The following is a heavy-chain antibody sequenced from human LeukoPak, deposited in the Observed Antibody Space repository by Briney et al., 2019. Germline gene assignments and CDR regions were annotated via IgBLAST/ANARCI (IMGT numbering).Heavy chain of an antibody. CDR1: GGSISSSSYY. CDR2: IYYSGST. J-gene: IGHJ4*02. CDR3: ARVTGYMIEDYFDY. V-gene: IGHV4-61*05. D-gene: IGHD3-22*01. Sequence: SETLSLTCTVSGGSISSSSYYWGWIRQPPGKGLEWIGYIYYSGSTNYNPSLKSRVTISVETSKNQFSLKLSSVTAADTAVYYCARVTGYMIEDYFDYWGQGTLVTVSS.